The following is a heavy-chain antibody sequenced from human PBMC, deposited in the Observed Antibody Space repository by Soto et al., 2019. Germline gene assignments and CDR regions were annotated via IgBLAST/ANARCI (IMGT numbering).Heavy chain of an antibody. CDR3: AKAIAAVGTPFDY. D-gene: IGHD6-13*01. CDR1: GFTFSSYG. V-gene: IGHV3-30*18. CDR2: ISYDGSNK. J-gene: IGHJ4*02. Sequence: GGSLRLSCAASGFTFSSYGMHWVRQAPGKGLEWGAGISYDGSNKYYADYVKGRFTISRDNSKNTLYLKMNSLRADDKAVYYCAKAIAAVGTPFDYWGQGTLVTVSS.